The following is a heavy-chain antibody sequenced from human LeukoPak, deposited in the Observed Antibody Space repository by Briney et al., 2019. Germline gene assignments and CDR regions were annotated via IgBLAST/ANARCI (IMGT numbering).Heavy chain of an antibody. CDR2: MNPYSGNT. D-gene: IGHD3-22*01. CDR1: RYTFTSYD. CDR3: ARGRASSGYYPPDAFDL. V-gene: IGHV1-8*03. Sequence: ASVQVSCKASRYTFTSYDIKWVRRPTGRGFVWLGWMNPYSGNTGYAQKFKGRVTITADKSENTAYMELSRVSSEDTAVYYCARGRASSGYYPPDAFDLWGQETMVTVST. J-gene: IGHJ3*01.